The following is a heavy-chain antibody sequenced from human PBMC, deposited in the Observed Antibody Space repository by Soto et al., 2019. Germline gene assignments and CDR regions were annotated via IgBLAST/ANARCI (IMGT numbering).Heavy chain of an antibody. CDR1: GFTFDNYA. CDR3: AKDHMAWAGLFDS. Sequence: EVQLVESGGGLVQPGRSLRLSCAASGFTFDNYAMHWVRQVPGKGLEWVSGISWNSGNIGYEDSVKGRVTISRDNAQNSLYLQMNSLRSDDTAFYYCAKDHMAWAGLFDSWGQGTLVTVSS. CDR2: ISWNSGNI. V-gene: IGHV3-9*01. D-gene: IGHD6-19*01. J-gene: IGHJ4*02.